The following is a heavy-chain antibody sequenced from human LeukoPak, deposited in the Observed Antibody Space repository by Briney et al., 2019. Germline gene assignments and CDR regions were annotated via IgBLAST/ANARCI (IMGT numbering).Heavy chain of an antibody. CDR1: GYTFTSYG. J-gene: IGHJ6*03. V-gene: IGHV1-18*01. D-gene: IGHD6-19*01. Sequence: GASVKVSCKASGYTFTSYGISWVRQAPGQGLEWMGWISAYNGNTNYAQKLQGRVTMTTDTSTSTAYMELRSLRSDDTAVYYCARGRDSSGWSRYYYYYMDVWGKGTTATVSS. CDR2: ISAYNGNT. CDR3: ARGRDSSGWSRYYYYYMDV.